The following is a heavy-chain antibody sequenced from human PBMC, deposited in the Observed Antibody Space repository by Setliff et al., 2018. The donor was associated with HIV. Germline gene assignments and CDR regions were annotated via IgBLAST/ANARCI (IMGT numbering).Heavy chain of an antibody. CDR2: MNPKSGNS. CDR3: ARFLPGYSSSWYFGYSYYGMDV. Sequence: ASVKVSCKASGYTFSSHDINWVRQAAGQGLEWMGWMNPKSGNSGYAQKFQGRVTMTRNTSISTAYMELRSLTSEDTAVYYCARFLPGYSSSWYFGYSYYGMDVWGQGTTVTVSS. V-gene: IGHV1-8*02. J-gene: IGHJ6*02. CDR1: GYTFSSHD. D-gene: IGHD6-13*01.